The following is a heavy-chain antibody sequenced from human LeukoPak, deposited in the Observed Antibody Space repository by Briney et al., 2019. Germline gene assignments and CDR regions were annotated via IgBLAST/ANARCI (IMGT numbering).Heavy chain of an antibody. J-gene: IGHJ4*02. V-gene: IGHV3-23*01. CDR1: GFTFSSYA. CDR2: ISSSGGNA. Sequence: GVSLRLSCAASGFTFSSYAMTWVRQAPGKGLEWVSAISSSGGNAYYADSVKGRFTISRDNSKNTLYLQMNSLRAEDTAVYYCADYGSGSYCFDYWGQGALVTVSS. D-gene: IGHD3-10*01. CDR3: ADYGSGSYCFDY.